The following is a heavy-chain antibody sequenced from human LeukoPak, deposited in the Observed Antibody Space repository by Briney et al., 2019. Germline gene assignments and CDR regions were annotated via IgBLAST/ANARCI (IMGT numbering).Heavy chain of an antibody. CDR1: GFTFSSYS. V-gene: IGHV3-21*04. J-gene: IGHJ4*02. CDR3: AKASRQGAVASPLDY. D-gene: IGHD6-19*01. CDR2: ISDSTSYI. Sequence: GGSLRPSCAASGFTFSSYSMNWVRQAPGKGLEWVSSISDSTSYIYYADSVKGRFTISRDNAKNSLYLQMNSLRAEDTAVYYCAKASRQGAVASPLDYWGQGTLVTVSS.